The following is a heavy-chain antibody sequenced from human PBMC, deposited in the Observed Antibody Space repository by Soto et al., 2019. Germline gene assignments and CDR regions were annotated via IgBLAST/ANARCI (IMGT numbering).Heavy chain of an antibody. Sequence: GGSLRLSCAASGFTVSSNYMSWVRQAPGKGLEWVSVIYSGGSTYYADSVKGRFTISRDNSKNTLYLQMNSLRAEDTAVYYCARDIGYCSGGSCTNWFDPWGQGTLVTVSS. V-gene: IGHV3-66*01. CDR1: GFTVSSNY. D-gene: IGHD2-15*01. J-gene: IGHJ5*02. CDR2: IYSGGST. CDR3: ARDIGYCSGGSCTNWFDP.